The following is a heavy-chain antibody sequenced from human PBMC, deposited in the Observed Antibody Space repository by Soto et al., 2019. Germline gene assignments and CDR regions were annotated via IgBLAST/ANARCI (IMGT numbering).Heavy chain of an antibody. Sequence: PSETLRLSCAASGFTFSSYSMNWVRQAPGKGLEWVSSISSSSSYIYYADSVKGRFTISRDNAKNSLYLQMNSLRAEDTAVYYCAPSELLSGVFDYWGQGTLVTVSS. CDR2: ISSSSSYI. CDR1: GFTFSSYS. CDR3: APSELLSGVFDY. D-gene: IGHD3-10*01. V-gene: IGHV3-21*01. J-gene: IGHJ4*02.